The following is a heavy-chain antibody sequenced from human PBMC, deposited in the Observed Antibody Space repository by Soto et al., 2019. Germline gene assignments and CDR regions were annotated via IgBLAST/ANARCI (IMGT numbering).Heavy chain of an antibody. V-gene: IGHV1-69*06. J-gene: IGHJ6*02. CDR1: GGTFSSYA. D-gene: IGHD2-2*01. CDR3: ARGQGYCSSTSCYVGYYYGMDV. Sequence: QVQLVQSGAEVKKPGSSVKVSRKASGGTFSSYAISWVRQAPGQGLEWMGGIIPIFGTANYAQKFQGRVTITADKSTSTAYMELSSLRSEDTAVYYCARGQGYCSSTSCYVGYYYGMDVWGQGTTVTVSS. CDR2: IIPIFGTA.